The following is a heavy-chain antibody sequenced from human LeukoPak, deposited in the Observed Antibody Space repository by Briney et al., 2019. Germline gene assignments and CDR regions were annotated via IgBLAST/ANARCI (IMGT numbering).Heavy chain of an antibody. CDR1: GYTFTSYG. V-gene: IGHV1-18*04. Sequence: GASVKVSCKASGYTFTSYGISWVRQAPGQGLEWMGWISAYNGNTNYAQKLQGRVTMTTDTSTSTAYMELRSLRSDDTAVYYCARHREPIVVVPAAYYYGMDVWGKGTTVTVSS. CDR3: ARHREPIVVVPAAYYYGMDV. J-gene: IGHJ6*04. CDR2: ISAYNGNT. D-gene: IGHD2-2*01.